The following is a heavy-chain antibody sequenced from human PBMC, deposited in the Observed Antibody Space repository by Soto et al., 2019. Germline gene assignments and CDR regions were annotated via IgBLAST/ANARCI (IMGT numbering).Heavy chain of an antibody. V-gene: IGHV1-24*01. CDR2: FDPEDGET. D-gene: IGHD3-10*01. CDR3: ATRVTSIFDY. CDR1: GYTLTDLS. J-gene: IGHJ4*02. Sequence: QVQLVQSGAEVKKPGASVKVSCKVSGYTLTDLSIHWVRQTPGKGLEWMGGFDPEDGETIYAQNFQGRVTMTEDTSTDTAYMELSTLRFDDTAVYDCATRVTSIFDYWGQGTLVTVSS.